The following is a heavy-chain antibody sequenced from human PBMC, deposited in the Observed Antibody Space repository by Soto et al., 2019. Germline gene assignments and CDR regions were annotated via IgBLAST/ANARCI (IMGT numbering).Heavy chain of an antibody. D-gene: IGHD2-15*01. Sequence: EVQMVESGGGLVQPGRSLRLSCTGSGFTFRDHGLRWVRQAPGKGLEWLGFIIGNRFGATSAIAASVKGRFYISREDSNTSAYLQMNSLQREDTPVYYCARGPRHCSGSGCYSIDYWCGGSLITVSS. J-gene: IGHJ4*02. V-gene: IGHV3-49*04. CDR2: IIGNRFGATS. CDR3: ARGPRHCSGSGCYSIDY. CDR1: GFTFRDHG.